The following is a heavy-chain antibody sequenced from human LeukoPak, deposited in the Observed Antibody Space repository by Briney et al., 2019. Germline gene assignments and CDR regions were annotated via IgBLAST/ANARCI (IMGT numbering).Heavy chain of an antibody. CDR1: GFTFSSYG. V-gene: IGHV3-30*02. Sequence: GGSLRLSCAASGFTFSSYGMHLVRQTPGKGLEWVSFIRYDGSNQYYADSVKGRFTTSRDNSKNTLYLQMNSLKPEDTAVYFCARGYGESHFDYWGQGTLVTVSS. J-gene: IGHJ4*02. CDR2: IRYDGSNQ. D-gene: IGHD5-18*01. CDR3: ARGYGESHFDY.